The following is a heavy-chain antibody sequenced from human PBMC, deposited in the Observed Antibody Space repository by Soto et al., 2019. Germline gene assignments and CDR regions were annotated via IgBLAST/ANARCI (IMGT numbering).Heavy chain of an antibody. D-gene: IGHD6-13*01. CDR3: AKEISGKGQQLLFPFRADYGMDV. V-gene: IGHV3-23*01. CDR2: ISGSGGST. J-gene: IGHJ6*02. CDR1: GFTFSSYA. Sequence: GGSLRLSCAASGFTFSSYAMHWVRQAPGKGLEWVAAISGSGGSTYYADSVKGRFTISRDNSKNTLYLQMNSLRAEDTAVYYCAKEISGKGQQLLFPFRADYGMDVWGQGTTVTVSS.